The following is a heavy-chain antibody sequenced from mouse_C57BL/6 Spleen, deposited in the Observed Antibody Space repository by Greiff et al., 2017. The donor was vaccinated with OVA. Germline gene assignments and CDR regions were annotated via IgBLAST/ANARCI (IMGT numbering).Heavy chain of an antibody. Sequence: EVQLQQSGPGLVKPSQSLSLTCSVTGYSITSGYYWNWIRQFPGNKLEWMGYISYDGSNNYNPSLKNRISITRDTSKNQFFLKLNPVTTEDTATYYCARGYGNYFDYWGQGTTLTVSS. D-gene: IGHD2-1*01. CDR3: ARGYGNYFDY. CDR1: GYSITSGYY. V-gene: IGHV3-6*01. CDR2: ISYDGSN. J-gene: IGHJ2*01.